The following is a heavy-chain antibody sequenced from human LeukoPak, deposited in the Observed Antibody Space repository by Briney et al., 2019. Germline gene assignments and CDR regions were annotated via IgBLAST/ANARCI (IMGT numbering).Heavy chain of an antibody. CDR3: ARGGQWTPIDY. CDR2: IYSGGST. V-gene: IGHV3-66*02. J-gene: IGHJ4*02. D-gene: IGHD6-19*01. CDR1: GFTVSSNY. Sequence: PGGSLRLSCAASGFTVSSNYMSWVRQAPGKGLEWVSVIYSGGSTYYADSVKGRFTISRDNSKNTLYLQMNSLRAEDTAVHYCARGGQWTPIDYWGQGTLVTVSS.